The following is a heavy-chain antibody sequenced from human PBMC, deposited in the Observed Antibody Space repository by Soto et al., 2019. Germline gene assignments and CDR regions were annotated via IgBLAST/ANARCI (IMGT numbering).Heavy chain of an antibody. CDR3: ARAKHSGYDGYYYYYMDV. J-gene: IGHJ6*03. D-gene: IGHD5-12*01. CDR2: INPNSGGT. CDR1: GYTFTGYY. V-gene: IGHV1-2*04. Sequence: ASVKVSCKASGYTFTGYYMHWVRQAPGQGPEWMGWINPNSGGTNYAQKFQGWVTMTRDTSISTAYMELSRLRSDDTAVYYCARAKHSGYDGYYYYYMDVWGKGTTVTVSS.